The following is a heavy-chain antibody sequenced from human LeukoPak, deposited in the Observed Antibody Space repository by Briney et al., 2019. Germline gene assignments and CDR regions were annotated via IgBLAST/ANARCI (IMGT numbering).Heavy chain of an antibody. D-gene: IGHD2-2*01. CDR1: GDSTSRNSAA. CDR2: TYYRSTSYN. J-gene: IGHJ6*02. V-gene: IGHV6-1*01. Sequence: SQTLSLTCALSGDSTSRNSAAWNWIRQSPSRGLEWLGRTYYRSTSYNDSAVSVKSRVTITPNTSKIQFSLQLNSVTPEDTAVYYCARVGGVPAALYYGMDVWGQGTTVTVSS. CDR3: ARVGGVPAALYYGMDV.